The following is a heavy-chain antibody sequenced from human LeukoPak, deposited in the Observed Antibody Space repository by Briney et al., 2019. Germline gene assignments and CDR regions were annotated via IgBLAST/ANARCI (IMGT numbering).Heavy chain of an antibody. V-gene: IGHV3-23*01. CDR3: AKSKFPYDSNGWHGYFDF. Sequence: PGGSLRLSCAASGFTFSSYAMSWVRQAPGKGLEWVSSISGSGGSTYYADSVKGRFTISRDNSKNTLSLQMNSLRADDTAVYYCAKSKFPYDSNGWHGYFDFWGQGTLVTVSS. CDR2: ISGSGGST. D-gene: IGHD3-22*01. CDR1: GFTFSSYA. J-gene: IGHJ4*02.